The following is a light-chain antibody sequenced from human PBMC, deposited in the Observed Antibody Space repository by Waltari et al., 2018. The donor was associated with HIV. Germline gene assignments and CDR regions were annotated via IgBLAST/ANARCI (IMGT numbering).Light chain of an antibody. CDR3: ASWDASLNGWV. CDR2: GNY. J-gene: IGLJ3*02. Sequence: QSVVTQPPSVSGTPGQPVTISCSGSTSNIGIKTVNWYQHLPGTAPKSLIYGNYQRPSGVPDRFSASEAGTSASLAISGLQSEDEADYYCASWDASLNGWVFGGGTKLTVL. CDR1: TSNIGIKT. V-gene: IGLV1-44*01.